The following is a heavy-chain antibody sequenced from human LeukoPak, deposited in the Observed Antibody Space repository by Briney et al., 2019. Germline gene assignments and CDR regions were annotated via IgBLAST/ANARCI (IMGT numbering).Heavy chain of an antibody. V-gene: IGHV4-39*07. Sequence: SETLSLTCTVSGGPINNNNYFWGWIRQPPGKGLEWIGNIYYSGTTYYNPSLKSRVTISVDTSKNQFSLRLSSVTAADTVSYYCAKSAYDILLDYWGQGTLVSVSS. D-gene: IGHD3-9*01. CDR3: AKSAYDILLDY. CDR2: IYYSGTT. J-gene: IGHJ4*02. CDR1: GGPINNNNYF.